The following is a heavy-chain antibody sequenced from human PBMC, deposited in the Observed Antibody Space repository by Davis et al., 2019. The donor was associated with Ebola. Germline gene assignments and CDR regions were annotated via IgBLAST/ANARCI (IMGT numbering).Heavy chain of an antibody. D-gene: IGHD1-14*01. V-gene: IGHV5-51*01. CDR3: ARLPGIAQPYYFDY. J-gene: IGHJ4*02. Sequence: KVSCKGSGYSFTTYWIAWVRQMPGKGLEWVGIMYAGDTDTRYSPSFEGQVTLSADRSISTAYLQWSSLKASDTAMYYCARLPGIAQPYYFDYWGQGTLVTVSS. CDR2: MYAGDTDT. CDR1: GYSFTTYW.